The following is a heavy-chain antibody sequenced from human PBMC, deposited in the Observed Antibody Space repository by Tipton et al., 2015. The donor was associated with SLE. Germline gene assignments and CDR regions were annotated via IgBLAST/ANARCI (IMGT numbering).Heavy chain of an antibody. V-gene: IGHV4-39*07. CDR2: IYYSGST. CDR3: ARDKHSSGWDAFDI. Sequence: TLSLTCTVSGGSISSSSYYWGWIRQPPGKGLEWIGSIYYSGSTYYNPSLKSRVTISVDTSKNQFSLKLSSVTAADTAVYYCARDKHSSGWDAFDIWGQGKMVTVSS. D-gene: IGHD6-19*01. J-gene: IGHJ3*02. CDR1: GGSISSSSYY.